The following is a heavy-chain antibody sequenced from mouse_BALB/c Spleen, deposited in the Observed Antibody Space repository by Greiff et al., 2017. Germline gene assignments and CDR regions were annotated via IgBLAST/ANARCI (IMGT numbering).Heavy chain of an antibody. V-gene: IGHV14-1*02. CDR2: IDPENGNT. Sequence: EVQLQQSGAELVRPGALVKLSCKASGFNIKDYYMHWVKQRPEQGLEWIGWIDPENGNTIYDPKFQGKASITADTSSNTAYLQLSSLTSEDTAVYYCASNYEYYFDYWGQGTTPTVSS. D-gene: IGHD2-1*01. CDR3: ASNYEYYFDY. CDR1: GFNIKDYY. J-gene: IGHJ2*01.